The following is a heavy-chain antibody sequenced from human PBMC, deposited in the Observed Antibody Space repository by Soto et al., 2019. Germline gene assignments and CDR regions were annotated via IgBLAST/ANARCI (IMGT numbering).Heavy chain of an antibody. Sequence: WGSMRVSCTASGCTISSYAMSWVSKTKGKGLEWVSAISGSGGSTYYADSVKGRFTISRDNSKNTPYLQMNSLRAEDTAVYYCAKDHRITMIVVVIPDAFDIWGQGTMVT. CDR1: GCTISSYA. CDR3: AKDHRITMIVVVIPDAFDI. CDR2: ISGSGGST. V-gene: IGHV3-23*01. D-gene: IGHD3-22*01. J-gene: IGHJ3*02.